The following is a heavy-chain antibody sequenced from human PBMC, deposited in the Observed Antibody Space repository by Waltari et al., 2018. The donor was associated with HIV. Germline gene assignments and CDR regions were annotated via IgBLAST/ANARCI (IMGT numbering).Heavy chain of an antibody. CDR3: ARVGQASNYSDYQSFALDI. CDR2: MNPNSGNT. D-gene: IGHD4-17*01. J-gene: IGHJ3*02. Sequence: QVQLVQSGAEVKKPGASVKVSCKASGYTFTSYDINWVRQATGQGLEWMGWMNPNSGNTGYAQKFQGRVTLTRNTAISTVYMELSSLRSEDTAVYYCARVGQASNYSDYQSFALDIWGQGTLVTVSS. V-gene: IGHV1-8*01. CDR1: GYTFTSYD.